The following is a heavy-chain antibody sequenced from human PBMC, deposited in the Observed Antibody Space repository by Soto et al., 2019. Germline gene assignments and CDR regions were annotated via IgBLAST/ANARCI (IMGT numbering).Heavy chain of an antibody. J-gene: IGHJ4*02. CDR3: ARGLSAATVVTCYFDD. D-gene: IGHD4-17*01. Sequence: QVHLQESGPGLVKPSPTLSLTCTASGGSISSSDYYWSWIRQPPGKGLEWIGYIYSSGNTYYNPSLKSRLTISVDTSKNQFSLKLNSVTAADTALYYCARGLSAATVVTCYFDDWGQGTLVTVSS. CDR1: GGSISSSDYY. V-gene: IGHV4-31*03. CDR2: IYSSGNT.